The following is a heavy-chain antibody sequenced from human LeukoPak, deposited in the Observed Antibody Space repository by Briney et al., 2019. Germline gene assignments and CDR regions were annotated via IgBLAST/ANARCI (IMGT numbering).Heavy chain of an antibody. J-gene: IGHJ4*02. CDR3: AKSKFATSGYDGSLDY. CDR1: GFTFSSSP. V-gene: IGHV3-23*01. D-gene: IGHD5-12*01. CDR2: ISGSGGST. Sequence: PGGSLRLSCAASGFTFSSSPMSWVRQAPGQGLEWVSAISGSGGSTYYADSVKGRFTISRDSSKNTLYLQLNSLRAEDTAVYYCAKSKFATSGYDGSLDYWGQGTLVTVSS.